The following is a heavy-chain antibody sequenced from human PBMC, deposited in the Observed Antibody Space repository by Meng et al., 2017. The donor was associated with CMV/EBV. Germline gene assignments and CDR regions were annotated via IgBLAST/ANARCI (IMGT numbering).Heavy chain of an antibody. Sequence: QVQRVQSGAEWKKPGAQVTVSCKASAYTFTSYGIIRVRQAPGQGLEWMGWISAYNGNTNYAQKLQGRVTMTTDTSTSTAYMELRSLRSDDTAVYYCARVGGGNWFDPWGQGTLVTVSS. CDR3: ARVGGGNWFDP. V-gene: IGHV1-18*01. D-gene: IGHD3-16*01. CDR2: ISAYNGNT. CDR1: AYTFTSYG. J-gene: IGHJ5*02.